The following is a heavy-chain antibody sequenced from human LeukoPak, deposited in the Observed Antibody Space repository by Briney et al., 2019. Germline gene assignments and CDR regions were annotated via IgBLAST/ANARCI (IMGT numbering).Heavy chain of an antibody. Sequence: GGSLRLSCAASGFTFSSYGVHWVRQAPGKGLEWVAVIWYDGSNKYYADSVKGRFTISRDNSKNTLYLQMNSLRAEDTAVYYCARAPTTVTTYFDYWGQATLVTASS. CDR3: ARAPTTVTTYFDY. V-gene: IGHV3-33*01. CDR2: IWYDGSNK. CDR1: GFTFSSYG. D-gene: IGHD4-17*01. J-gene: IGHJ4*02.